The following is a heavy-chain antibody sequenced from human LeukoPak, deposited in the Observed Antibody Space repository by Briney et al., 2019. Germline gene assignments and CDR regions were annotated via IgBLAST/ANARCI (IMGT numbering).Heavy chain of an antibody. D-gene: IGHD6-13*01. CDR1: GGSISSRSYY. CDR2: ISDSGNS. Sequence: PSETLSLTCTVSGGSISSRSYYWGWIRQLPGKGLVWIGKISDSGNSYYSPSLRSRVTISIDTSKNQFSLKLSSVTAADTAVYYCATQQLGVVYWGQGTLVTVSS. V-gene: IGHV4-39*07. J-gene: IGHJ4*02. CDR3: ATQQLGVVY.